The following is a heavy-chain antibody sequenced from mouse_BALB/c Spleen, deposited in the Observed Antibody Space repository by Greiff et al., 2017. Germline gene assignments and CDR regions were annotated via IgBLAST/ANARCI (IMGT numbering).Heavy chain of an antibody. CDR3: ARGRGNYPYYYAMDY. V-gene: IGHV1-87*01. CDR2: IYPGDGDT. J-gene: IGHJ4*01. Sequence: VQLQQSGAELARPGASVKLSCKASGYTFTSYWMQWVKQRPGQGLEWIGAIYPGDGDTRYTQKFKGKATLTADKSSSTAYMQLSSLASEDSAVYYCARGRGNYPYYYAMDYWGQGTSVTVSS. D-gene: IGHD2-1*01. CDR1: GYTFTSYW.